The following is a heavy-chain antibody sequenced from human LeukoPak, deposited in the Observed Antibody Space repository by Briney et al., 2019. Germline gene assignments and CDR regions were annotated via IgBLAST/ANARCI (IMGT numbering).Heavy chain of an antibody. CDR2: IYYSGST. J-gene: IGHJ4*02. CDR3: ARHYTAVTPDFDS. Sequence: SETLSLTCTVSGGSISSSSYYWGWIRQPPGKGLEWIGSIYYSGSTYYNPSLKSRVTISVDTSKNQFSLKLSSVTAADTAVYYCARHYTAVTPDFDSWGQGTLVTVSS. V-gene: IGHV4-39*01. D-gene: IGHD4-23*01. CDR1: GGSISSSSYY.